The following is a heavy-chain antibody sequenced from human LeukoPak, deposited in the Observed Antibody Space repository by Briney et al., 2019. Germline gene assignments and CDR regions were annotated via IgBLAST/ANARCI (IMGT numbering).Heavy chain of an antibody. D-gene: IGHD3-16*02. J-gene: IGHJ4*02. V-gene: IGHV3-15*01. CDR2: IKSKTDGGTA. Sequence: GGSLRLSCAASGFTCSNAWMNWVRQAPGKGLEWVGRIKSKTDGGTADYAAPVKGRSTISRDDSKTTLYLQMNDLKTEDTAVYYCTTVMITFGGVIPNYWGQGTLVTVSS. CDR3: TTVMITFGGVIPNY. CDR1: GFTCSNAW.